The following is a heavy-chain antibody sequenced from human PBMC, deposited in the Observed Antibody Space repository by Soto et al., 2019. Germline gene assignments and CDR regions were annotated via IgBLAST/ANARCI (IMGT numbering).Heavy chain of an antibody. J-gene: IGHJ6*02. V-gene: IGHV1-18*01. CDR2: ISAYNGNT. CDR3: ARDRGRYFDSTHPTGMVV. D-gene: IGHD3-9*01. CDR1: GYTFTSYG. Sequence: SVKVSCKASGYTFTSYGISWVRQAPGQGLEWMGWISAYNGNTNYAQKLQGRVTMTTDTSTSTAYMELRSLRSDDTAVYYCARDRGRYFDSTHPTGMVVLRQGTTVTSP.